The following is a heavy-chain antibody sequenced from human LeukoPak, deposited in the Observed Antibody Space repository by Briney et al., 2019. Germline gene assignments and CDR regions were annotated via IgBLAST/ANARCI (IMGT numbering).Heavy chain of an antibody. J-gene: IGHJ4*02. D-gene: IGHD5-18*01. CDR3: ARRGTAMAYDY. Sequence: ASVKVSCKASGGTFSSYAISWVRQAPGQGLEWMGGIIPIFGTANYAQKFQGRVRITADESTSTAYMELSSLRSEDTAVYYCARRGTAMAYDYWGQGTLVTVSS. V-gene: IGHV1-69*13. CDR2: IIPIFGTA. CDR1: GGTFSSYA.